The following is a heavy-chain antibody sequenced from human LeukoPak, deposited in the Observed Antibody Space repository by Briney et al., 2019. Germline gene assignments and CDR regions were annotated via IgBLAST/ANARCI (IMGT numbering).Heavy chain of an antibody. D-gene: IGHD6-13*01. Sequence: PSGTLSLTCTVSGGSISSYYWSWIRQPAGKGLEWIGRIYTSGSTNYNPSLKSRVTMSVDTSKNQFSLKLSSVTAADTAVYYCARDHRDRIAAAGKGFDYWGQGTLVTVSS. V-gene: IGHV4-4*07. CDR1: GGSISSYY. CDR3: ARDHRDRIAAAGKGFDY. CDR2: IYTSGST. J-gene: IGHJ4*02.